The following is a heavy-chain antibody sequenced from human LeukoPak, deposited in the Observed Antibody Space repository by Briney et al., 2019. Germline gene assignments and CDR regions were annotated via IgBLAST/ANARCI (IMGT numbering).Heavy chain of an antibody. CDR1: GGSISSGDYY. V-gene: IGHV4-30-4*01. CDR3: AREKGSYYQNDAFDI. Sequence: SQTLSLTCTVSGGSISSGDYYWSWIRQPPGKGLEWIVYIYYGGSTYYNPSLKSRVTISVDTSKNQFSLKLSSVTAADTAVYYCAREKGSYYQNDAFDIWGQGTMVTVSS. CDR2: IYYGGST. J-gene: IGHJ3*02. D-gene: IGHD1-26*01.